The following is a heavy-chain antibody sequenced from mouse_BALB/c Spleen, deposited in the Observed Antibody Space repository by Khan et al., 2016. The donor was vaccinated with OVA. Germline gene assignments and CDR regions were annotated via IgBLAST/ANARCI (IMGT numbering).Heavy chain of an antibody. CDR1: GFSLSNYG. Sequence: QVQLKQSGPGLVAPSQSLSITCTVSGFSLSNYGIHWVRQPPGKGLEWLGVIWTGGITNYNSALMSRLTICKDNSKSQVVLKMNRLQTDDTAISDCSRSYEYDVGGFAYWGQGTLVTVSA. D-gene: IGHD2-4*01. CDR3: SRSYEYDVGGFAY. V-gene: IGHV2-9*02. CDR2: IWTGGIT. J-gene: IGHJ3*01.